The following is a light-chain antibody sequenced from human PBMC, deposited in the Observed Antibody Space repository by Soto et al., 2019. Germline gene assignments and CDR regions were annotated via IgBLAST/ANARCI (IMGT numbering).Light chain of an antibody. CDR1: QSVSSSY. V-gene: IGKV3-20*01. CDR3: QQYSSSPYT. Sequence: EIVLTQSPGTLSLSPGERATLSCRASQSVSSSYLAWYQQKSGQAPRLLIYGASRRATGIPDRFSGSGSGTDLTLTISRLEPEDFAVYYCQQYSSSPYTFGQGTKLEIK. J-gene: IGKJ2*01. CDR2: GAS.